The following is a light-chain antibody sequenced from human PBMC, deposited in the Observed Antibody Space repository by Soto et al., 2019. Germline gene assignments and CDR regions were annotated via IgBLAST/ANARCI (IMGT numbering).Light chain of an antibody. CDR2: RND. Sequence: QSVLTQPPSVSGAPGQRVTISCTGSSSNIGAGYDVHWYQQLPGTAPKLLIYRNDNRPSGVPDRFSGSKSGTSASLAITGLQAEDEAAYYCPSFVCSLGDSVCGTGTKVTVL. CDR1: SSNIGAGYD. CDR3: PSFVCSLGDSV. V-gene: IGLV1-40*01. J-gene: IGLJ1*01.